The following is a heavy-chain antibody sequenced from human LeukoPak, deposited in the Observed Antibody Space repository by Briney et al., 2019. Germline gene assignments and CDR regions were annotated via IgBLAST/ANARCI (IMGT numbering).Heavy chain of an antibody. J-gene: IGHJ3*02. V-gene: IGHV3-74*01. CDR3: ARDKYGGNSNAFDI. Sequence: GGSLRLSCAASGFTFSNYWMHWVRQVPGKGLVWLSRIGTDGTSTTYADYVKGRFTISRDNAKNTLFLQMNSLRAEDTAVYYCARDKYGGNSNAFDIWGQGTLVTVSS. CDR1: GFTFSNYW. D-gene: IGHD4-23*01. CDR2: IGTDGTST.